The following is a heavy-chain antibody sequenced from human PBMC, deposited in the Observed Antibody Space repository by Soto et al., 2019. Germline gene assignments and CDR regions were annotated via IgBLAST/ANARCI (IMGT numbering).Heavy chain of an antibody. D-gene: IGHD3-16*01. CDR3: ARAVAPYLGTWFDP. Sequence: QLQLQESGSGLVKPSQTLSLTCAVSGGSISSGNSYSWSWIRQPPGKGLEWIGSISHSGSTSYNPSLQGRVTMSVDKSKSQFSLNLSSVTAADMAVYYCARAVAPYLGTWFDPWGQGTLVIVSS. CDR1: GGSISSGNSYS. CDR2: ISHSGST. V-gene: IGHV4-30-2*01. J-gene: IGHJ5*02.